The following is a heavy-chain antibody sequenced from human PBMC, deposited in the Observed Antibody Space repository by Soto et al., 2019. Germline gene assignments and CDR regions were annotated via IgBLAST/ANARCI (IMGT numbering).Heavy chain of an antibody. D-gene: IGHD6-13*01. Sequence: GESLKISCKGSGYSFTSYWIGWVRQMPGKGPEWMGIIYPGDSDTRYSPSLQGQVTISADKSISTAYLQWSSLKASDTAIYYWAIFAAAGKDHYGVDVWGQGTSVPVSS. J-gene: IGHJ6*02. CDR1: GYSFTSYW. CDR3: AIFAAAGKDHYGVDV. CDR2: IYPGDSDT. V-gene: IGHV5-51*01.